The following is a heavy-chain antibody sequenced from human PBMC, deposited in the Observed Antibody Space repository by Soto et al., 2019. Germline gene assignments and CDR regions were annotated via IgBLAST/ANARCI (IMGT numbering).Heavy chain of an antibody. CDR2: INHSGST. Sequence: SENMYLTCAVYGGSFSGYYWSWIRQPPGKGLEWIGEINHSGSTNYNPSLKSRVTISVDTSKNQFSLKLSSVTAADTAVYYCARSKGDHWGQGTLVTVSS. CDR3: ARSKGDH. CDR1: GGSFSGYY. V-gene: IGHV4-34*01. J-gene: IGHJ4*02.